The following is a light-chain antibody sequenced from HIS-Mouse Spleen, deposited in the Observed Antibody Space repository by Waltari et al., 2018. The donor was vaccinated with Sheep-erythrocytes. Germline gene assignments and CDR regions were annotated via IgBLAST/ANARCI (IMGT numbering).Light chain of an antibody. CDR2: GNS. Sequence: QSVLTQPPSVSGAPGQRVTISCTGSSSNIGAGYDVHWYQQPPGTAPKLLTYGNSTRPSGVPCRVSGSKAGTSASLAITGLHAEDEADYYCQSYDSSLSGVVFGGGTKLTVL. V-gene: IGLV1-40*01. CDR1: SSNIGAGYD. CDR3: QSYDSSLSGVV. J-gene: IGLJ2*01.